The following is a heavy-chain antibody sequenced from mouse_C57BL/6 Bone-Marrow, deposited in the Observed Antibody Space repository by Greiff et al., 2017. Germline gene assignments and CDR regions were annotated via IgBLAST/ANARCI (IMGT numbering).Heavy chain of an antibody. CDR1: GFTFSSYA. D-gene: IGHD1-1*01. CDR3: KREGEYYGSSYGFAY. J-gene: IGHJ3*01. V-gene: IGHV5-9-1*02. Sequence: EVQLVESGAGLVKPGGSLKLSCAASGFTFSSYAMSWVRQTPEKRLEWVAYISSGGDYIYYADTVKGRFTISRDNAWNTLYLQLSSLKSEDTAMYYYKREGEYYGSSYGFAYWGQGTLVTVSA. CDR2: ISSGGDYI.